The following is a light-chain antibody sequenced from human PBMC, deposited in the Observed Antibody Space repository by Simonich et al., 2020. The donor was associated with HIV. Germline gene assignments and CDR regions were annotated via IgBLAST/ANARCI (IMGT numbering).Light chain of an antibody. CDR1: QSLLSNNKNF. CDR2: WAS. V-gene: IGKV4-1*01. J-gene: IGKJ2*01. CDR3: QQYYSTPDT. Sequence: DIVMTQSPDSLPVSLGERATINCKSSQSLLSNNKNFLAWFQHKPGQPPKMLIYWASTREFGVPDRFSGSGSGTDFTLTISSLQAEDVAVYYCQQYYSTPDTFGQGTKLEIK.